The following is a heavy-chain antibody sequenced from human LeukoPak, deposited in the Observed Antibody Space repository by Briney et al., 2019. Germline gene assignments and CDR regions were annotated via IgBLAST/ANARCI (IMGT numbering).Heavy chain of an antibody. CDR1: GYTFTGYF. D-gene: IGHD4-17*01. CDR2: INPNTGGT. J-gene: IGHJ4*02. CDR3: ASGDYGDPPLNY. V-gene: IGHV1-2*02. Sequence: GASVKVSCKASGYTFTGYFVHWVRQAPGQGLQWMGWINPNTGGTNYAQKFQGRVTMTRDTSISTAYMELSRLRSDETAVYYCASGDYGDPPLNYWGQGTLVTVSS.